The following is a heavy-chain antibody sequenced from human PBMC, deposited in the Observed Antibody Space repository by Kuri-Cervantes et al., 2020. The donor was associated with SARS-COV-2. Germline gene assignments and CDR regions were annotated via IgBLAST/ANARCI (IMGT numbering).Heavy chain of an antibody. D-gene: IGHD3-10*01. CDR1: GGSFSGYY. Sequence: SETLSLTCAVYGGSFSGYYWSWIRQPPGKGLEWIGEINHSGSTNYYPSFKSRVTISVDTSKNQFSLKLSSVTAADTAVYYCARGRVRVWFGELLIGSYYFDYWGQGTLVTVSS. CDR2: INHSGST. CDR3: ARGRVRVWFGELLIGSYYFDY. V-gene: IGHV4-34*01. J-gene: IGHJ4*02.